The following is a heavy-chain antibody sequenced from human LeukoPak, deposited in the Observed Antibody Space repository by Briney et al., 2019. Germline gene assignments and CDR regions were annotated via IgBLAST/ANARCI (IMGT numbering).Heavy chain of an antibody. V-gene: IGHV4-34*01. D-gene: IGHD2-8*02. Sequence: SETLSLTCAVYDGSFTNYYWSWIRQPPGTGLEWIGAINHSGSTNYNPSLRSRVTISLDTSRNQFSLKLSSVTAADTAVYYCARAPYLTGGSWGQGTMVTVSS. CDR1: DGSFTNYY. J-gene: IGHJ3*01. CDR2: INHSGST. CDR3: ARAPYLTGGS.